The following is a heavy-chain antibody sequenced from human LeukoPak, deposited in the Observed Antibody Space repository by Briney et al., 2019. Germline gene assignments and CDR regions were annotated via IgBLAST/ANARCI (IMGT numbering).Heavy chain of an antibody. D-gene: IGHD6-13*01. CDR1: GGSISSYY. J-gene: IGHJ6*03. CDR3: ARGAHIAAAYYYYMDV. V-gene: IGHV4-59*12. Sequence: SETLSLTCTVSGGSISSYYWSWIRQPPGKGLEWIGYIYYSGSTNYNPSLKSRVTISVDTSKNQFSLQLNSVTPEDTAVYYCARGAHIAAAYYYYMDVWGKGTTVTVSS. CDR2: IYYSGST.